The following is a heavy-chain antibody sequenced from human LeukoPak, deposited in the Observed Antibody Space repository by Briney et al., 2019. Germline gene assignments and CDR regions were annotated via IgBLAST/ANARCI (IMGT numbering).Heavy chain of an antibody. J-gene: IGHJ5*02. CDR1: GYTFTSYG. V-gene: IGHV1-18*01. CDR3: ARDEVGATEWFDP. Sequence: VASVKVSCKASGYTFTSYGISWVGQAPGQGLEWMGWISAYNGNTNYAQKLQGRVTMTTDTSTSTAYMELRSLRSDDTAVYYCARDEVGATEWFDPWGQGTLVTVSS. D-gene: IGHD1-26*01. CDR2: ISAYNGNT.